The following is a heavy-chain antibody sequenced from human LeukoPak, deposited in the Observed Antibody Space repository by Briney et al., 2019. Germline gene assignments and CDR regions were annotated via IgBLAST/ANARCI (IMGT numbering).Heavy chain of an antibody. Sequence: GGSLRLSCAASGFTFSNYWMSWVRQAPGKGLEWVANIKQDGSEKYYLDSVKGRFTISRDNAKNSVNLQMDSLKAEDTAVYYCATIAAAGHYYFDYWGQGTLVTVSS. D-gene: IGHD6-13*01. CDR2: IKQDGSEK. J-gene: IGHJ4*02. CDR3: ATIAAAGHYYFDY. CDR1: GFTFSNYW. V-gene: IGHV3-7*01.